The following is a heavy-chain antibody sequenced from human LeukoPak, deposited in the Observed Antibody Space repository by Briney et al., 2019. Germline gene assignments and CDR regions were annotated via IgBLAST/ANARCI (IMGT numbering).Heavy chain of an antibody. J-gene: IGHJ4*02. Sequence: ASVKVSCKVTGYTLNELSMHWVRQAPGKGLEWMGGLNPEDGETIYAQRFQGRVTMTEDTSADTAYMELSSLRSEDTAVYYCATGVSGWFSNFDYWGQGTLVTVSS. D-gene: IGHD6-19*01. V-gene: IGHV1-24*01. CDR1: GYTLNELS. CDR2: LNPEDGET. CDR3: ATGVSGWFSNFDY.